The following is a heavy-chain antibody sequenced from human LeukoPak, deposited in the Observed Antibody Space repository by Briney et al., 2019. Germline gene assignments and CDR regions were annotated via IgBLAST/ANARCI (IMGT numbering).Heavy chain of an antibody. V-gene: IGHV3-15*01. CDR3: TTSIRIPVTTVDY. Sequence: PGGSLRLSCAASGFTFSNAWMSWVRQAPGKGLEWVGRIKSKTDGGTTDYAAPVKGRFTISRDDPKNTLYLQMNSLKTEDTAVYYCTTSIRIPVTTVDYWGQGTLVTVSS. CDR1: GFTFSNAW. D-gene: IGHD4-17*01. J-gene: IGHJ4*02. CDR2: IKSKTDGGTT.